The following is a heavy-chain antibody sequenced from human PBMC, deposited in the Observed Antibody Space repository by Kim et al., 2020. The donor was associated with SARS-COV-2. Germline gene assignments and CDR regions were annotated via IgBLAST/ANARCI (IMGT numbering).Heavy chain of an antibody. CDR1: GFTFSSYA. CDR2: ISGSGGST. J-gene: IGHJ4*02. V-gene: IGHV3-23*01. CDR3: AKGGARIWFGELLPYY. Sequence: GGSLRLSCAASGFTFSSYAMSWVRQAPGKGLEWVSAISGSGGSTYYADSVKGRFTISRDNSKNTLYLQMNSLRAEDTAVYYCAKGGARIWFGELLPYYWGQGTLVTVSS. D-gene: IGHD3-10*01.